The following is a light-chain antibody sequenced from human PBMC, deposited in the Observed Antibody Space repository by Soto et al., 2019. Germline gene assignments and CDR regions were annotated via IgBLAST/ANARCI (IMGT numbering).Light chain of an antibody. CDR3: QQSYSTPFA. CDR2: GAS. Sequence: EFVLTQSPGTLSLSPGERATLSCRASQSVSSSYLAWYQQKPGQAPRLLIYGASSRATGIPDRFSGSGSGTDFTLTISSLQPEDFATYYCQQSYSTPFAFGPGTKLDIK. J-gene: IGKJ3*01. CDR1: QSVSSSY. V-gene: IGKV3-20*01.